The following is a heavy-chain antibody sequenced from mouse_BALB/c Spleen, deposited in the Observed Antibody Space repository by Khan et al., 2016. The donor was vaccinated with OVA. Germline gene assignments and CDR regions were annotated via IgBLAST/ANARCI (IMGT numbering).Heavy chain of an antibody. D-gene: IGHD2-14*01. CDR1: GYSISSDYA. J-gene: IGHJ2*01. CDR3: ASTRFYYRYSFCAY. Sequence: EVQLQESGPGLVKPSQSLSLTCTVTGYSISSDYAWTWIRQFPGNKLEWMGYIDYSGTTSYNPSLKSRISITRATSKTQFSLQLNPVTTEYTATFYCASTRFYYRYSFCAYWGQGTTLTVSA. V-gene: IGHV3-2*02. CDR2: IDYSGTT.